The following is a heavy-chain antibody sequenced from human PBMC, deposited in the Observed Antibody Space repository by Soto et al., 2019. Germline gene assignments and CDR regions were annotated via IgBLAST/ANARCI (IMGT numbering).Heavy chain of an antibody. Sequence: SETLSFTCTVSGGSVSNDNFYWSWIRHPPGKGLEWIGYVHSSGITNYNPSLKRRVTISVDTSRNQFSLRLSSVTAADTAVYYCARGLTMGQLPSHFDHWGQGTLVTVSS. D-gene: IGHD3-16*01. CDR1: GGSVSNDNFY. J-gene: IGHJ5*02. CDR3: ARGLTMGQLPSHFDH. V-gene: IGHV4-61*01. CDR2: VHSSGIT.